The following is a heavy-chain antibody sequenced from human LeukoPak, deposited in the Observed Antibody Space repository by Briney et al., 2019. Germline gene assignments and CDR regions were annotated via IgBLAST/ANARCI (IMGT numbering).Heavy chain of an antibody. D-gene: IGHD6-19*01. J-gene: IGHJ4*02. CDR1: GYTFTSYG. V-gene: IGHV1-18*01. Sequence: ASVKVSCKASGYTFTSYGISWVRQAPGQGLEWMGWNSAYNGNTNYAQKLQGRVTMTTDTSTSTAYMELRSLRSDDTAVYYCARDDDAVRIAVAGTPFDYWGQGTLVTVSS. CDR2: NSAYNGNT. CDR3: ARDDDAVRIAVAGTPFDY.